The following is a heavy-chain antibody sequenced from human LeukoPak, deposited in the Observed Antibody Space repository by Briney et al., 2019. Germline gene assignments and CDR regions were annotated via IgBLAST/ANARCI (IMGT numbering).Heavy chain of an antibody. V-gene: IGHV3-30*04. D-gene: IGHD3-10*01. CDR1: GFTFSSYA. J-gene: IGHJ4*02. Sequence: PGRSLRLSCAASGFTFSSYAMHWVRQAPGKGLEWVAVISYDGSNKYYADSVKGRFTISRDNAKNSLYLQMNSLRVDDTAVYYCTRDGEGASHFWGQGTLVTASS. CDR3: TRDGEGASHF. CDR2: ISYDGSNK.